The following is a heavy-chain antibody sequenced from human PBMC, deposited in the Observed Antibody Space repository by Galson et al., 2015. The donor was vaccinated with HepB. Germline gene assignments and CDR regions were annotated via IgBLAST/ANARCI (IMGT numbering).Heavy chain of an antibody. CDR3: ARGNNPNY. V-gene: IGHV3-48*01. CDR1: GFTFSRFA. CDR2: ISLSSTTI. D-gene: IGHD1/OR15-1a*01. J-gene: IGHJ4*02. Sequence: LRLSCAASGFTFSRFAMNWVRQAPGKGLEWVSYISLSSTTIYYADSVKGRFTISRDNAKNLVFLQMNSLRADDTAIYYCARGNNPNYWGQATLVTVSS.